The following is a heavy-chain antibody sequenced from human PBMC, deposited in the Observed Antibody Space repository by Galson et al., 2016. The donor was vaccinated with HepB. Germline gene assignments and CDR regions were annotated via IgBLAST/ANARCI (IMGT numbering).Heavy chain of an antibody. D-gene: IGHD3-3*01. V-gene: IGHV4-34*01. CDR2: INHTGRT. J-gene: IGHJ4*02. CDR1: GESFRGYY. CDR3: ARGFGNGHGWGHLDY. Sequence: SETLSLTCVVYGESFRGYYWTWIRQPPGKGLEWIGEINHTGRTNYNPSLKSRVTISVDTSKRQVSLKLRPVTAADTAVYYCARGFGNGHGWGHLDYWGQGTLVTVSS.